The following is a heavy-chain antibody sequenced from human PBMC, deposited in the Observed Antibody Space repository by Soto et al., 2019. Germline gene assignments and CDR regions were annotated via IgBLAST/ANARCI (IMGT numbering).Heavy chain of an antibody. J-gene: IGHJ4*02. CDR2: IYSGGST. D-gene: IGHD4-17*01. V-gene: IGHV3-66*01. Sequence: EVQLVESGGGLVQPGGSLRLSCVASGFTVSSNYMSWVRQAPGKGLEWVSVIYSGGSTYYADSVKGRFTISRDNSKNTLYLQMNSLRAEDTAVYYCARDYGDYDFDYWGQGTLVTVSS. CDR3: ARDYGDYDFDY. CDR1: GFTVSSNY.